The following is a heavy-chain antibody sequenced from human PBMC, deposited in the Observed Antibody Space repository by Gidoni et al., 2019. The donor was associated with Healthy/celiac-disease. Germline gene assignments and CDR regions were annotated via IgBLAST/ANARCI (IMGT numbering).Heavy chain of an antibody. V-gene: IGHV1-69*08. Sequence: QVQLVQSGAEVKKPGSSVKVSCKASGGTFSSYTISWVRQAPGQGLEWMGRIIPILGIANYAQKFQGRVTITADKSTSTAYMELSSLRSEDTAVYYCARDPNCSGGSCYEPDAFDIWGQGTMVTVSS. CDR3: ARDPNCSGGSCYEPDAFDI. CDR1: GGTFSSYT. J-gene: IGHJ3*02. CDR2: IIPILGIA. D-gene: IGHD2-15*01.